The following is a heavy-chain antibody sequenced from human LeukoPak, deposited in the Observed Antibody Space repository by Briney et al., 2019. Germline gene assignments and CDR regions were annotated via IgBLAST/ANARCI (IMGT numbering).Heavy chain of an antibody. CDR1: GFTVSSNY. V-gene: IGHV3-66*01. CDR2: TYSDGNT. J-gene: IGHJ4*02. D-gene: IGHD6-6*01. Sequence: GGSLRLSCAASGFTVSSNYMSWVRQAPGKGLEWFSATYSDGNTYYADSVKGRFTISRDNSKNTLYLQMNSLRAEDTAVYYCARFPYSSSIDYWGQGTLVTVSS. CDR3: ARFPYSSSIDY.